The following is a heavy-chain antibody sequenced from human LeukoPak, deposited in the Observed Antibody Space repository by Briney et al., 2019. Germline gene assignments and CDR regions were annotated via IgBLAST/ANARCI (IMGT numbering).Heavy chain of an antibody. CDR3: AIPPLSGTGSSRPLAGMDV. J-gene: IGHJ6*02. V-gene: IGHV3-48*04. CDR2: ISHTGSTM. CDR1: GFSFSSYS. D-gene: IGHD3-10*01. Sequence: GGSLRLSCAASGFSFSSYSLNWVRQAPGKGLEWVSYISHTGSTMSYADSVKGRFTISRDNTRNSLYLQMNSLRAEDTAVYYCAIPPLSGTGSSRPLAGMDVWGQGTTVTVSS.